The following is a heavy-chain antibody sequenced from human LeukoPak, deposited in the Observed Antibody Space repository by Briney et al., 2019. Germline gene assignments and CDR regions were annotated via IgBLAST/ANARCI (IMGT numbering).Heavy chain of an antibody. J-gene: IGHJ3*02. CDR1: GFTFSSYG. Sequence: PGGSLRLSCAASGFTFSSYGMHWVRRAPGKGLEWVAVISYDGSNKYYADSVKGRFTISRDNSKNTLYLQMNSLRAEDTAVYYCAKGRWYSGYDAFDIWGQGTMVTVSS. D-gene: IGHD5-12*01. CDR3: AKGRWYSGYDAFDI. V-gene: IGHV3-30*18. CDR2: ISYDGSNK.